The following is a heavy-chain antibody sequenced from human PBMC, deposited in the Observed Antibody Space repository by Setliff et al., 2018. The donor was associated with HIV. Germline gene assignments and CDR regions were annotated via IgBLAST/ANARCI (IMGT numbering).Heavy chain of an antibody. CDR1: GSTFTRYG. V-gene: IGHV1-8*03. J-gene: IGHJ6*03. Sequence: ASVKVSCKASGSTFTRYGISWVRQAPGQVLEWMGWMNPNSGNTGYAQKFQGRVTITRDTSISTAYMELSSLRSEDTAVYYCARGRKYLTTVTTSYFYYMDVWGKGTTVNVSS. CDR3: ARGRKYLTTVTTSYFYYMDV. CDR2: MNPNSGNT. D-gene: IGHD4-4*01.